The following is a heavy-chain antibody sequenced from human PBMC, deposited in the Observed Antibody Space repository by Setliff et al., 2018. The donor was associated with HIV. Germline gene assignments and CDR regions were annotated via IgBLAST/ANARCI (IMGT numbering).Heavy chain of an antibody. CDR2: ISSISTYI. V-gene: IGHV3-21*01. D-gene: IGHD3-10*01. CDR3: ARDMTYHFGAGSYLSTNQHDY. J-gene: IGHJ4*02. Sequence: GGSLRLSCAASGFTFSSYSMNWVRQAPGKGLEWVSSISSISTYIYYADSVKGRFTISRDNAKNSLYLQMNSLRAEDTAVYYCARDMTYHFGAGSYLSTNQHDYWGQGTLVTVSS. CDR1: GFTFSSYS.